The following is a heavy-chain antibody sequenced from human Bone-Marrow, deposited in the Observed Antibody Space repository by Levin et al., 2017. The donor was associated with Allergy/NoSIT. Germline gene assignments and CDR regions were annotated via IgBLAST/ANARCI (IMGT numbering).Heavy chain of an antibody. V-gene: IGHV3-53*01. CDR3: ASNADFGY. CDR1: GFIVSRYY. J-gene: IGHJ4*01. Sequence: GESLKISCAASGFIVSRYYMNWFRQAPGKGLEWVSLIYSDGATHYADSVRGRFTISRDSSTNTLLLHMSGLRADDTAVYYCASNADFGYWGQGTLVTVSS. CDR2: IYSDGAT.